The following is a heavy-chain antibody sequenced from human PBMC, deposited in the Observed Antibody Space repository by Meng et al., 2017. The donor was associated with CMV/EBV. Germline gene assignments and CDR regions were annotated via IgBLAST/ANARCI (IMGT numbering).Heavy chain of an antibody. V-gene: IGHV4-39*01. D-gene: IGHD2-2*01. Sequence: SETLSLTCTVSGGSISSSSYYWGWIRQPPGKGLEWIGSIYYSGSTYYNPSLKSRVTISVDTSKNQFSLKLSSVTAADTAVYYCASYIVVVPAAIGDWGQGPLVTVSS. CDR3: ASYIVVVPAAIGD. CDR1: GGSISSSSYY. J-gene: IGHJ4*02. CDR2: IYYSGST.